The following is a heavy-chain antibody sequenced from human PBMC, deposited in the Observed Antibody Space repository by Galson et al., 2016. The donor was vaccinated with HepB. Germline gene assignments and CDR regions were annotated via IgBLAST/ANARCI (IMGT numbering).Heavy chain of an antibody. CDR2: ISRSGDST. Sequence: SLRLSCAGSGFTFGSASLHWVRQAPGKGVEVVSSISRSGDSTDYADSVKGRFTISRDNSKNTLSLQMNSLTADYTAIYYCVQGSTAPAVWGKGTTVTVSS. D-gene: IGHD1-26*01. J-gene: IGHJ6*04. CDR1: GFTFGSAS. CDR3: VQGSTAPAV. V-gene: IGHV3-23*01.